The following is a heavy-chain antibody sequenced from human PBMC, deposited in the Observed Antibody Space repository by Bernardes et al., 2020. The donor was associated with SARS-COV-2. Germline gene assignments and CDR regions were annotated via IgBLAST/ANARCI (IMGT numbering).Heavy chain of an antibody. Sequence: SETLSLTCTVSGGSISSYYWSWIRQPPGKGLEWIGYIYYSGSTNYNPSLKSRVTISVDTSKNQFSLKLSSVTAADTAVYYCARHGGRWQQQLNKGGFDYLGQGNLVNVSS. D-gene: IGHD6-13*01. CDR2: IYYSGST. J-gene: IGHJ4*02. CDR3: ARHGGRWQQQLNKGGFDY. CDR1: GGSISSYY. V-gene: IGHV4-59*08.